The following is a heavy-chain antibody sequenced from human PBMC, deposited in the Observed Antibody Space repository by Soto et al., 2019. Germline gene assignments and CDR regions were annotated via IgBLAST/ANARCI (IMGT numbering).Heavy chain of an antibody. CDR3: VKDMGLELWNYYYGMDV. D-gene: IGHD1-7*01. CDR1: GFTFDDYA. Sequence: EVQLVESGGGLVQPGRSLRLSCAASGFTFDDYAMHWVRQAPGKGLEWVSGINWTSGSIGYADSVKGRFTISRDNAKKSLYLQMNSLRPDDTALYYYVKDMGLELWNYYYGMDVWGQGTTVTVSS. CDR2: INWTSGSI. V-gene: IGHV3-9*01. J-gene: IGHJ6*02.